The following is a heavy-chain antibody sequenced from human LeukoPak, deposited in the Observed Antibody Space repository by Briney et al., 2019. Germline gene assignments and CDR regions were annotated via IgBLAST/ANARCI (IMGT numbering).Heavy chain of an antibody. D-gene: IGHD1-26*01. CDR1: GFTFSSYE. Sequence: GGSLRPSCVASGFTFSSYEMNWVRQVPGKELEWVSYIDFGGRIINYADHVKGRFTISRDNSKNTLYLQMNSLRAEDTAVYYCARDSGSYFGYWGQGTLVTVSS. CDR3: ARDSGSYFGY. J-gene: IGHJ4*02. CDR2: IDFGGRII. V-gene: IGHV3-48*03.